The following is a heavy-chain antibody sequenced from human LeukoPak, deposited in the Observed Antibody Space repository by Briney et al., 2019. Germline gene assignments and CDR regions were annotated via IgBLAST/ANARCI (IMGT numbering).Heavy chain of an antibody. Sequence: GGSLRLSCAASGFTFSSYAMSWVRQAPGKGLEWVSAISGSGGSTYYADSVKGRFTISRDNSKNTLYLQMNSLRAEDTAVYYCAKAPYSGSYYHYFDYWGQGTLVTVSS. CDR1: GFTFSSYA. CDR3: AKAPYSGSYYHYFDY. CDR2: ISGSGGST. D-gene: IGHD1-26*01. V-gene: IGHV3-23*01. J-gene: IGHJ4*02.